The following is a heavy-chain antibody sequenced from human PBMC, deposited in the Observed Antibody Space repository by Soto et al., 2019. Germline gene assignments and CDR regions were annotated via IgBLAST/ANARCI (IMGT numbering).Heavy chain of an antibody. CDR2: ISRTSENI. V-gene: IGHV3-9*01. Sequence: LRPACIRSRCKFSDYATHCVGQSQRKGLAWVSGISRTSENIQYVDSVKGRFIISRDNAENSLYLQMNSLTSEDTAVYYCAKALVFGEHSTHFYFDSSGEGPHVSV. CDR3: AKALVFGEHSTHFYFDS. J-gene: IGHJ4*02. CDR1: RCKFSDYA. D-gene: IGHD4-17*01.